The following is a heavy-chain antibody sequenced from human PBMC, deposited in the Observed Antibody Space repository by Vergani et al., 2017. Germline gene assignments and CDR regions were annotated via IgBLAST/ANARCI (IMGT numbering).Heavy chain of an antibody. Sequence: VQLLESGGGLVQPGGSLRLSCAASGFTFSSYGMHWVRQAPGKGLEWVAVIWYDGSNKYYADSVKGRFTISRDNSKNTLYLQMNSLRAEDTAVYYCARGPRGVGTTGPSYGMDVWGQGTTVTVSS. D-gene: IGHD4-11*01. CDR3: ARGPRGVGTTGPSYGMDV. J-gene: IGHJ6*02. CDR2: IWYDGSNK. CDR1: GFTFSSYG. V-gene: IGHV3-33*08.